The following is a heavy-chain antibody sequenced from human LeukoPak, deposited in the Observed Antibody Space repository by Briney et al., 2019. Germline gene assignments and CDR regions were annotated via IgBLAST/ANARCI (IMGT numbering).Heavy chain of an antibody. CDR3: ARAGYDFWSGYYTPGDYYYYMDV. J-gene: IGHJ6*03. CDR1: GYTFTNYD. D-gene: IGHD3-3*01. Sequence: GASVKVSCKTSGYTFTNYDINWVRQATGQGLEWMGWINPKSGRTGYAQKFQGRVTITRNTSISTAYMELSSLRSEDTAVYYCARAGYDFWSGYYTPGDYYYYMDVWGKGTTVTVSS. V-gene: IGHV1-8*03. CDR2: INPKSGRT.